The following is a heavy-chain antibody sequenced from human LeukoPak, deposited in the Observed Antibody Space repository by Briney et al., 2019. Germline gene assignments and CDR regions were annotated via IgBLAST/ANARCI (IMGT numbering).Heavy chain of an antibody. J-gene: IGHJ5*02. V-gene: IGHV1-18*01. CDR3: VRDGEGVAISVNYWFDP. Sequence: ASVKVSCKVSGYIFTSYGISWVRQAPGQGLEWMGWISGYNSDTNYAQKFQGRVTMTRDISISTAYMELRGLRSEDTAIYYCVRDGEGVAISVNYWFDPWGQGTLVTVSS. CDR2: ISGYNSDT. D-gene: IGHD3-10*01. CDR1: GYIFTSYG.